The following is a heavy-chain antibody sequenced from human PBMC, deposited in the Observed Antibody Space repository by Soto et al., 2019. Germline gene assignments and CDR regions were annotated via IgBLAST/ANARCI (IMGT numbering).Heavy chain of an antibody. CDR3: TGEVASGY. D-gene: IGHD2-8*02. J-gene: IGHJ4*02. CDR1: GFPVSTDG. CDR2: ISRDGGTK. V-gene: IGHV3-30*03. Sequence: QVQLVESGGGVVQPGRSLRLSCAVSGFPVSTDGMHWVRQAPGKGLEWVAVISRDGGTKYYADSVKGRFTISRDNSRNTLFLEMNSLRGDDIAVYYCTGEVASGYWGQGTLVTVSS.